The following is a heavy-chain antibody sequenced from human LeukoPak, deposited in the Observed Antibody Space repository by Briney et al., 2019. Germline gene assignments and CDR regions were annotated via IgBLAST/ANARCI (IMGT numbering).Heavy chain of an antibody. J-gene: IGHJ4*02. D-gene: IGHD6-13*01. CDR1: GGSISSYY. CDR2: IYYSGST. CDR3: ARGVYSSSWTPPGY. V-gene: IGHV4-59*01. Sequence: SETLSLTCTVSGGSISSYYWSWIRQPPGKGLEWIGYIYYSGSTNYNPSLKSRVTISVGTSKNQFSLKLSSVTAADTAVYYCARGVYSSSWTPPGYWGQGTLVTVSS.